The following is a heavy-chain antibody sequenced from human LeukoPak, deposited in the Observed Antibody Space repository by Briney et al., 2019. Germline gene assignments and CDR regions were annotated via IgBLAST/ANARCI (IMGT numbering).Heavy chain of an antibody. V-gene: IGHV4-39*07. CDR1: GGSISSSSYY. D-gene: IGHD2-15*01. Sequence: SETLSLTCTVSGGSISSSSYYWGWIRQPPGKGLEWIGSIYYSGSTYYNPSLKSRVTISVDTSKNQFSLKLSSVTAADTAVYYCARHDCSGGSCYRYFDYWGQGTLATVSS. CDR2: IYYSGST. CDR3: ARHDCSGGSCYRYFDY. J-gene: IGHJ4*02.